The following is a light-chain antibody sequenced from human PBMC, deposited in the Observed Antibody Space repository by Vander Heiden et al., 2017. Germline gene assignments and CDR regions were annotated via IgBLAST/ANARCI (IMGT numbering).Light chain of an antibody. CDR1: SSDVGGYNY. CDR2: DVS. J-gene: IGLJ1*01. CDR3: SSYTSSSTYV. Sequence: QSALTHPASVSGSPGQSLTISCTGTSSDVGGYNYVSWYQQPPGKAPKLMIYDVSNRPSGVSNRFSGSKSGNTASLTISGLQAEDEADYYCSSYTSSSTYVFGTGTKVTVL. V-gene: IGLV2-14*01.